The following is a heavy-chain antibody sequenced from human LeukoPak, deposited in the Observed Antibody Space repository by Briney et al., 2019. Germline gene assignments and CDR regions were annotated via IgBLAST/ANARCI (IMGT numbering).Heavy chain of an antibody. CDR3: AMSVEMPPIPSFGF. J-gene: IGHJ4*02. D-gene: IGHD5-24*01. V-gene: IGHV1-3*01. Sequence: ASVKVSCKTSGYIFTPHHIHWMRQAPGQGLELLGWVSAANNPEYSQKFQGRVVITRDASATTSHLELNSLRSEDTAIYYCAMSVEMPPIPSFGFWGQGTLVTVSS. CDR1: GYIFTPHH. CDR2: VSAANNP.